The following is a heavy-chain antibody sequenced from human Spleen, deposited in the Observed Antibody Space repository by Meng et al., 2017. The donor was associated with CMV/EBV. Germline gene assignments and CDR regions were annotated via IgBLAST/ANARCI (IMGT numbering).Heavy chain of an antibody. J-gene: IGHJ6*02. CDR2: IYPGDSDT. Sequence: GESLKISCKGFGYNFTNYWIGWVRQMPGKGLEWMGIIYPGDSDTRYSPSFQGQVTISADKSISTAYLQWSSLKASDTAMYYCARSVLVGGNSAEYYYYGMDVWGQGTTVTVSS. CDR3: ARSVLVGGNSAEYYYYGMDV. D-gene: IGHD4-23*01. V-gene: IGHV5-51*01. CDR1: GYNFTNYW.